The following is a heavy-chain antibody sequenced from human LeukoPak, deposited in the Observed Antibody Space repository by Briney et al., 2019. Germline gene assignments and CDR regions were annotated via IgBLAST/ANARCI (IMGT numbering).Heavy chain of an antibody. CDR3: AKKVGLVSAPLYYFDV. CDR2: VSGPAGSW. D-gene: IGHD5/OR15-5a*01. V-gene: IGHV3-23*01. J-gene: IGHJ4*02. Sequence: GGSLRLSCAASGFTFSSYAMSWVRQAPGKGLEWVSAVSGPAGSWDYADSVKGRFTISRDNSKNTLFLQMNSLRAEDTAIYYCAKKVGLVSAPLYYFDVWGQGTLVTVSS. CDR1: GFTFSSYA.